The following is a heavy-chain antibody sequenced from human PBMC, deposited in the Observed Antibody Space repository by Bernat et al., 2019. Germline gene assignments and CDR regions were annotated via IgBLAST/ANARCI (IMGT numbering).Heavy chain of an antibody. CDR3: ARQRLYCSGGSCYYIPDYYYYYGMDV. D-gene: IGHD2-15*01. Sequence: EVQLVQSGAEVKKPGESLRISCKGSGYSFTSYWISWVRQMPGKGLEWMGRIDPSDSYTNYSPSFQGHVTISADKSISTAYLQWSSLKASDTAMYYCARQRLYCSGGSCYYIPDYYYYYGMDVWGQGTTVTVSS. CDR2: IDPSDSYT. V-gene: IGHV5-10-1*03. CDR1: GYSFTSYW. J-gene: IGHJ6*02.